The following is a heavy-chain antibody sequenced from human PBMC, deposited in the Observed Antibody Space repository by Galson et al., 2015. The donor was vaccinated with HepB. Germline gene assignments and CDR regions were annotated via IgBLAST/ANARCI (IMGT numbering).Heavy chain of an antibody. CDR1: GYSFNTHW. CDR2: IYPGDSDT. V-gene: IGHV5-51*01. D-gene: IGHD2-15*01. J-gene: IGHJ4*01. CDR3: ARRWYCSSSSCHRGASYYFDY. Sequence: QSGAEVKKPGESLKISCKGSGYSFNTHWIGWVRQMPGKGLEWMGIIYPGDSDTRYSPSFQGQVTISADKSITTAYLQWSSLKASDTAMYYCARRWYCSSSSCHRGASYYFDYWGHGTLVTVSS.